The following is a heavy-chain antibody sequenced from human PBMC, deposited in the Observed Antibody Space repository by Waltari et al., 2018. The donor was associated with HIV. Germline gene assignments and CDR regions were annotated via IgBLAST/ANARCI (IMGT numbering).Heavy chain of an antibody. CDR2: INSDGSST. V-gene: IGHV3-74*01. CDR1: GLPFSSYW. CDR3: ARVQGYSYAVNWFDP. J-gene: IGHJ5*02. D-gene: IGHD5-18*01. Sequence: EVQLVESGGGLVQPGGSLRLSCAASGLPFSSYWMHWVRQAPGKGLVWVSRINSDGSSTSYADSVKGRFTISRDNAKNTLYLQMNSLRAEDTAVYYCARVQGYSYAVNWFDPWGQGTLVTVSS.